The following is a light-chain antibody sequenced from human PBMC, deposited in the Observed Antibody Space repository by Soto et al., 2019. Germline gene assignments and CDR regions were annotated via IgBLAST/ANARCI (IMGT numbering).Light chain of an antibody. CDR3: SSYTSSSTLV. J-gene: IGLJ2*01. V-gene: IGLV2-14*01. CDR2: EVS. CDR1: SSDVGDFDC. Sequence: QSVLTQPASVSGSPGQSITISCTGTSSDVGDFDCVSWYQQHPGKAPKLMIYEVSDRPSGVSNRFSGSKSGDTASLTISGLQAEDEADYYCSSYTSSSTLVFGGGTKL.